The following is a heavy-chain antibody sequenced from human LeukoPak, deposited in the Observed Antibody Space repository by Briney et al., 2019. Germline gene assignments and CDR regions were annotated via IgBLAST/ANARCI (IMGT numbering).Heavy chain of an antibody. CDR3: AKLLERRGYFDY. D-gene: IGHD1-1*01. V-gene: IGHV3-30*18. CDR1: GFTFSSYG. CDR2: ISYDGSNK. J-gene: IGHJ4*02. Sequence: GGSLRLSCAASGFTFSSYGMHWVRQAPGKGLEWVAVISYDGSNKYYADSVKGRFTISRDNSKNTLYLQMNSLRAEDTAVYYCAKLLERRGYFDYWGQGTLVTASS.